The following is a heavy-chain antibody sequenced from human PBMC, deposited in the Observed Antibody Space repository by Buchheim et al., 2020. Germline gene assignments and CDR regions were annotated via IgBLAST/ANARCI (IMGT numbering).Heavy chain of an antibody. CDR1: GYSFSDYA. CDR3: ARDPSGRLYY. CDR2: IKVDNGDT. Sequence: QVQMEQSGAEVKKPGASVKVSCKTAGYSFSDYAMSWLRQAPGQGLEWMGWIKVDNGDTHLAEKFKGRVIMTTDTSTSTAYMELRNLRPDDTAVYYCARDPSGRLYYWGQGTL. J-gene: IGHJ4*02. V-gene: IGHV1-18*01. D-gene: IGHD1-26*01.